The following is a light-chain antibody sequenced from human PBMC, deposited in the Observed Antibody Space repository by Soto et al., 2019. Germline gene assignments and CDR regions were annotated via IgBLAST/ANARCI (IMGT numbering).Light chain of an antibody. CDR1: QSIRYY. CDR3: QHHNSYSQT. J-gene: IGKJ1*01. Sequence: DIPLTQSPPTLSASVGDRVTITCRASQSIRYYLAWYQQMPGKAPKLLIYGASILQSGVPSRFSGSGSGTEFTLTISSLQPDDFATYFCQHHNSYSQTFGQGTKVEIK. CDR2: GAS. V-gene: IGKV1-5*01.